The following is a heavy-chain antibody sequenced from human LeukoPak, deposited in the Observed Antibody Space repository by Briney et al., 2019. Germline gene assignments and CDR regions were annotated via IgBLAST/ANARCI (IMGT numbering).Heavy chain of an antibody. D-gene: IGHD3-22*01. CDR1: DGSISSSSYY. V-gene: IGHV4-39*07. CDR3: AKRGVVIRVILVGFHKEAYYFDS. J-gene: IGHJ4*02. CDR2: IYYSGST. Sequence: SETLSLTCTVSDGSISSSSYYWGWIRQPPGKGLEWIGSIYYSGSTYYNPSLKSRVTISVDTSKNQFSLKLSSVTAADTAVYFCAKRGVVIRVILVGFHKEAYYFDSWGQGALVTVSS.